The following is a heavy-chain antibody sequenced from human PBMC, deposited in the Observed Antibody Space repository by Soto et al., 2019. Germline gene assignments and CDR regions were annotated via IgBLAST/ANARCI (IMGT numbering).Heavy chain of an antibody. Sequence: SVKVSCKASGYTFTSYTMHWVRQAPGQGLEWMGGIIPIFGTANYAQKFQGRVTITRDESTSTAYMELSSLRSEDTAVYYCTKVAKFDDIYTGYFVNDLWGQGTPVTVSS. D-gene: IGHD3-9*01. CDR1: GYTFTSYT. CDR3: TKVAKFDDIYTGYFVNDL. CDR2: IIPIFGTA. J-gene: IGHJ5*02. V-gene: IGHV1-69*05.